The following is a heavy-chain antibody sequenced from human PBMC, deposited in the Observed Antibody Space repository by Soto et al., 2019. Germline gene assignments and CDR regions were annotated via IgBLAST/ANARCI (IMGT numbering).Heavy chain of an antibody. D-gene: IGHD3-22*01. V-gene: IGHV3-48*02. J-gene: IGHJ4*02. CDR3: ARDGDYYDSSGSAPFDY. CDR2: ISSSSSTI. Sequence: GGSLRLSCAASGFTFSSYSMNWVRQAPGKGLEWVSYISSSSSTIYYADSVKGRFTISRDNAKNSLYLQMNSLRDEDTAVYYCARDGDYYDSSGSAPFDYWGQGTLVTVSS. CDR1: GFTFSSYS.